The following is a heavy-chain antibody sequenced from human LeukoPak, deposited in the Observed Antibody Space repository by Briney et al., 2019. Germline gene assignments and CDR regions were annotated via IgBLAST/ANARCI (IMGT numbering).Heavy chain of an antibody. CDR1: GYTFTSYA. Sequence: ASVKVSCKASGYTFTSYAMHWVRQAPGQRLEWMGWINAGNGNTKYSQKFQGRVTITRDTSASTAYMELSSLRSEDTAVYYCARDHLVGIVVVTYYFDYWGQGTLVTASS. D-gene: IGHD3-22*01. CDR3: ARDHLVGIVVVTYYFDY. V-gene: IGHV1-3*01. J-gene: IGHJ4*02. CDR2: INAGNGNT.